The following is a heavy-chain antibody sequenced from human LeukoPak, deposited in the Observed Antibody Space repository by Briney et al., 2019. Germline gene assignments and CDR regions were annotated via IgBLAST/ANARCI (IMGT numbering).Heavy chain of an antibody. J-gene: IGHJ3*02. Sequence: MASETLSLTCTVSGGSISSYYWSWIRQPPGKGLEWIGYIYYSGSTNHNPSLKSRVTISVDTSKNQFSLKLSSVTAADTAVYYCARDGEYSSGWYRRGAFDIWGQGTMVTVSS. CDR3: ARDGEYSSGWYRRGAFDI. CDR2: IYYSGST. CDR1: GGSISSYY. D-gene: IGHD6-19*01. V-gene: IGHV4-59*01.